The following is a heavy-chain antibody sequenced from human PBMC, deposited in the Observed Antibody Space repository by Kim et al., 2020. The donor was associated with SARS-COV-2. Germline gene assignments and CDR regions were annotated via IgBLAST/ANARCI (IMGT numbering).Heavy chain of an antibody. D-gene: IGHD6-13*01. Sequence: GGSLRLSCAASGFSFSSYGMHWVRQAPGKGLEWVAVISYDGSNKYYADSVKGRFTISRDNSKNTLYLQMNSLRAEDTAVYYCAKFMPIAAADIDVDYWGQGTLVTVSS. CDR1: GFSFSSYG. J-gene: IGHJ4*02. V-gene: IGHV3-30*18. CDR2: ISYDGSNK. CDR3: AKFMPIAAADIDVDY.